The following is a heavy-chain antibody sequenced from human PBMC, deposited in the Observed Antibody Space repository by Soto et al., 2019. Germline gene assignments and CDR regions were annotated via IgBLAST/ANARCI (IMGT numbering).Heavy chain of an antibody. J-gene: IGHJ4*02. D-gene: IGHD6-19*01. CDR3: AIDKGSSTVVSGISQEGYFDS. Sequence: QVHLVESGGGVVQPGRSLRLSCAASGFTFSIFGMHWVRQAPGKGLEWAAIIWYDGSNAYYADSVRGRFTISRDNSKNTVYLQMNSLRAEDTAVYYCAIDKGSSTVVSGISQEGYFDSWGQGTLVTVSS. CDR1: GFTFSIFG. CDR2: IWYDGSNA. V-gene: IGHV3-33*01.